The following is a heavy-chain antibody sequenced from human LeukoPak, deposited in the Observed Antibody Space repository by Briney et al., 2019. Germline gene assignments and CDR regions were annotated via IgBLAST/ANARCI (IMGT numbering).Heavy chain of an antibody. CDR1: GFTFSSYT. Sequence: PGRSLRLSCAASGFTFSSYTMNWVRQVPGKGLEWVSSISSSSTYIYYTDSVKGRFNISRDNAKNSLSLQMNSLRAEDTAVYYCSRDLPRYSSSASGDYWGQGTLVTVSS. D-gene: IGHD6-6*01. CDR3: SRDLPRYSSSASGDY. CDR2: ISSSSTYI. J-gene: IGHJ4*02. V-gene: IGHV3-21*06.